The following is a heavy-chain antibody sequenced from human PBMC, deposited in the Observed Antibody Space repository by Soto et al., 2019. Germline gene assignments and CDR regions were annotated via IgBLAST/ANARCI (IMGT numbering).Heavy chain of an antibody. CDR2: INPSGGST. V-gene: IGHV1-46*01. D-gene: IGHD3-22*01. CDR1: GYTFTSYY. Sequence: GASVKVSCKASGYTFTSYYMHWVRQAPGQGLEWMGIINPSGGSTSYAQKFQGRVTMTRDTSTSTVYMELSSLRSEDTAVYYCARDLNYYDSSGYYIRGYWGQGTLVTVS. CDR3: ARDLNYYDSSGYYIRGY. J-gene: IGHJ4*02.